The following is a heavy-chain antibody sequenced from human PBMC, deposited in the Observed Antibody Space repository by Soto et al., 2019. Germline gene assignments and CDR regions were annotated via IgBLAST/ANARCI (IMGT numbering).Heavy chain of an antibody. Sequence: QVQLVQSGAEVKKPGSSVKVSCKASGGTFSSYAISWVRQAPGQGLEWMGGIIPIFSTANYAQKFQGRVTITADESTSTAYMELRSLRSEDTAVYYCARAPGVVVVAATGWFDPWGQGTLVTVSS. CDR3: ARAPGVVVVAATGWFDP. CDR2: IIPIFSTA. D-gene: IGHD2-15*01. CDR1: GGTFSSYA. V-gene: IGHV1-69*12. J-gene: IGHJ5*02.